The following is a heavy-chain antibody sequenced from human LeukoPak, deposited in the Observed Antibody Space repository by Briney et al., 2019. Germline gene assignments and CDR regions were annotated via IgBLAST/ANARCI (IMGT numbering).Heavy chain of an antibody. J-gene: IGHJ6*02. V-gene: IGHV3-23*01. Sequence: GGSLRLSCAASGFTFSSYAMSWVRQAPGEGLEWVSAFSGSGGSTYYADSVKGRFTISRDNSKNTPYLQMNSLRAEDTAVYYCAKDVGYCSGGSCYSNYYYYGMDVWGQGTTVTVSS. CDR3: AKDVGYCSGGSCYSNYYYYGMDV. D-gene: IGHD2-15*01. CDR2: FSGSGGST. CDR1: GFTFSSYA.